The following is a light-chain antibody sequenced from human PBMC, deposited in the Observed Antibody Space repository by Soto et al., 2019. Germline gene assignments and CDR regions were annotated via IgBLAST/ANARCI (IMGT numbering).Light chain of an antibody. CDR1: QSLLHSNGYKY. CDR2: LGS. J-gene: IGKJ1*01. V-gene: IGKV2-28*01. CDR3: MQALQTPNT. Sequence: DIVMTQSPLSLPVTPGEPASISCRSSQSLLHSNGYKYLDWYLQKPGQSPQLLIYLGSNRASGVPDRFIGSGSGTDFTLKISRVEAEDVGVYYCMQALQTPNTFGQGTKVDIK.